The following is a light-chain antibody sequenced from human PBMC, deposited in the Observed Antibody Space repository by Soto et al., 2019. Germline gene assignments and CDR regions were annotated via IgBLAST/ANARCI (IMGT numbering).Light chain of an antibody. CDR3: QQRSNWPPIT. Sequence: EIVLTQSPDTLSLSPGERVTLSCRASQSVSSYLAWYQQKPGQAPRLLIYDASNRATGIPARFSGSGSGTDFTLTISSLEPEDFAVYYCQQRSNWPPITFGQGTRLEIK. V-gene: IGKV3-11*01. CDR1: QSVSSY. CDR2: DAS. J-gene: IGKJ5*01.